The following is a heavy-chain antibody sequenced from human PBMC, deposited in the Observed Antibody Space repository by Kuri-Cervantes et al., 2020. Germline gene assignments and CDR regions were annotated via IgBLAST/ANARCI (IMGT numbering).Heavy chain of an antibody. CDR3: ARVSIYGSYDFDY. Sequence: GGSLRLSCAASGFTFDDYAMHWVRQAPGKGLEWVSGISWNSGSIGYADSVKGRFTISRDNAKNSLYLQMNSLRAEDTAVYYCARVSIYGSYDFDYWGQGTLVTVSS. J-gene: IGHJ4*02. CDR1: GFTFDDYA. V-gene: IGHV3-9*01. CDR2: ISWNSGSI. D-gene: IGHD1-26*01.